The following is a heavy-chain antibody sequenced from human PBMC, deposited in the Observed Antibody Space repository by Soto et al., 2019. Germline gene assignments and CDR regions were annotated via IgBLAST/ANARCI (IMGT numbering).Heavy chain of an antibody. CDR3: ARGLPLWVFQY. Sequence: SETLSLTCTVSGGSVSSGSYYWSWIRQPPGKGLEWIGYIYYSGSTNYNPSLKSRVTISVDTSKNQFSLKLSSVTAADTAVYYCARGLPLWVFQYWGQGTLVTVSS. J-gene: IGHJ4*02. CDR1: GGSVSSGSYY. CDR2: IYYSGST. D-gene: IGHD3-10*01. V-gene: IGHV4-61*01.